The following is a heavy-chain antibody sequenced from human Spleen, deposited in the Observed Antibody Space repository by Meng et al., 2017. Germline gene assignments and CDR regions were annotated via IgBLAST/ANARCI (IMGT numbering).Heavy chain of an antibody. Sequence: QRQQPEAGPGLLKPSETLYLTCSVDGGSFCSYYWNCSRQPPRKGLEWIGEINHSGSTNCNPSLKSRVTTLLDTSKNQFSLKLNSVIAADTAVYYCARGEGRQQLVRRPRFDPWDQGTLVTVSS. CDR3: ARGEGRQQLVRRPRFDP. CDR1: GGSFCSYY. J-gene: IGHJ5*02. V-gene: IGHV4-34*01. D-gene: IGHD6-13*01. CDR2: INHSGST.